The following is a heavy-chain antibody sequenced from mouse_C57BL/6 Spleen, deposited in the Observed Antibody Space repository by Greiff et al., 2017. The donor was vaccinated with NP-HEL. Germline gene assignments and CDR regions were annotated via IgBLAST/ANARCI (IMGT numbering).Heavy chain of an antibody. J-gene: IGHJ4*01. CDR1: RFTFSSYA. CDR3: ARTRDYAMYY. Sequence: EVKLMESGGGLVKPGGSLKLSCAASRFTFSSYAMSWVRQTPEKRLEWVATISDGGSYTYSPDNVKGRFTISRDNAKNNLYLQMSHLKSEDTAMYYCARTRDYAMYYWGQGTSVTVSS. V-gene: IGHV5-4*03. CDR2: ISDGGSYT.